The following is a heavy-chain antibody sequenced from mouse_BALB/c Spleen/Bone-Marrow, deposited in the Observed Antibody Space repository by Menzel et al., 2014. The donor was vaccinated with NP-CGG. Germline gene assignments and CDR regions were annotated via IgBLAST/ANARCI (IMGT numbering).Heavy chain of an antibody. J-gene: IGHJ3*01. CDR3: TRLDSSGYGAY. CDR2: IDPETGGT. Sequence: SGAELVRPGASVTPSCKASGYTFTDYEMHWLKQTPVHGLEWIGAIDPETGGTAYNQKFKGRATLTTDKSSSTAYMELRSLTSEDSAVYYCTRLDSSGYGAYWGQGTLVTVSA. V-gene: IGHV1-15*01. D-gene: IGHD3-2*01. CDR1: GYTFTDYE.